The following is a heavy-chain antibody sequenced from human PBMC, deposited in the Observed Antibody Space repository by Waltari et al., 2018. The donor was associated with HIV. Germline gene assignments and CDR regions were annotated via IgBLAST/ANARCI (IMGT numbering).Heavy chain of an antibody. V-gene: IGHV3-30*04. Sequence: QVQLVESGGGVVQPGGSLRLSCVASGFTFSPFAFHWVRQAPGKGLGWVARISYAGRKKVYADSVKCRFTISRDNSKNTLYLKMNSLRAEDTAVYYCARDGHFYDSRPLDHWGQGTLVTVSS. CDR2: ISYAGRKK. CDR3: ARDGHFYDSRPLDH. D-gene: IGHD3-22*01. CDR1: GFTFSPFA. J-gene: IGHJ4*02.